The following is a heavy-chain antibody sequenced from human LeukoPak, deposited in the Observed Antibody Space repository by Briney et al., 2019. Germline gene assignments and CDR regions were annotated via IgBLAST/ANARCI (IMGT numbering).Heavy chain of an antibody. Sequence: ASVKVSFKASAYTFTDYYVHWVRQAPGQGLEWMGRINPSSGDTNYAQNFQGRVTMTRDTPISTAYMELSRLRSDDTAVYYCATTSGYFYYWGQGTLVTVSS. CDR3: ATTSGYFYY. CDR1: AYTFTDYY. CDR2: INPSSGDT. D-gene: IGHD1-26*01. V-gene: IGHV1-2*06. J-gene: IGHJ4*02.